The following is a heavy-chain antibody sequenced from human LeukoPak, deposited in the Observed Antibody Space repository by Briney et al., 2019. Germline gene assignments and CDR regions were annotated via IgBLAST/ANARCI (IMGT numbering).Heavy chain of an antibody. CDR2: IIPIFGTA. CDR1: GGTFSSDA. CDR3: ARDSHYYDSSGYWFEH. Sequence: SAKVSCKASGGTFSSDAISWVPQAPGQGLEWMGRIIPIFGTANYAQKLQGRVTITTDETPSTAYMDRSSPRSQDTAVYNCARDSHYYDSSGYWFEHWGQGTLVTVSS. J-gene: IGHJ1*01. V-gene: IGHV1-69*05. D-gene: IGHD3-22*01.